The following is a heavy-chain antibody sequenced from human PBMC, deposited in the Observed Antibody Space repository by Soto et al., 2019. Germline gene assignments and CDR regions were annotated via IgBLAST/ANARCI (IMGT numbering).Heavy chain of an antibody. D-gene: IGHD2-15*01. CDR3: ANQPGVADY. J-gene: IGHJ4*02. CDR1: GFTFSSYG. CDR2: ISYDGSNK. V-gene: IGHV3-30*18. Sequence: PGGSLRLSCAASGFTFSSYGMHWVRQAPGKGLEWVAVISYDGSNKYYADSVKGRFTISRDNSKNTLYLQMNSLRAEDTAVYYCANQPGVADYWGQGTLVTVSS.